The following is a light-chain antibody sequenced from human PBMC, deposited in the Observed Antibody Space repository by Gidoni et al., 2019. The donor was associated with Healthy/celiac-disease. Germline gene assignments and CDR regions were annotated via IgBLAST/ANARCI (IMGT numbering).Light chain of an antibody. CDR2: STN. J-gene: IGLJ3*02. Sequence: QSVLTQPPSASGTPGQRVTISCSGSSSNIGSNTVTWYQHLPGTAPKLLIYSTNHRPSGVPDRFSGSKSGTSASLAISGLQSEDEADYYCAAWDDSLNGYWVFGGGTKLTVL. CDR1: SSNIGSNT. CDR3: AAWDDSLNGYWV. V-gene: IGLV1-44*01.